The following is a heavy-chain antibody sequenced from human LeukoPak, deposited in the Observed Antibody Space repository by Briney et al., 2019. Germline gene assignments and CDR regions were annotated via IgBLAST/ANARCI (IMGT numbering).Heavy chain of an antibody. CDR3: ARDVLSGRVDY. J-gene: IGHJ4*02. D-gene: IGHD3-10*01. CDR2: IYYSGSS. CDR1: GGSISGYH. Sequence: SETLSLTCNVSGGSISGYHWSWIRQPPGKGLEWLGYIYYSGSSNYNPSLKSRVTISVDTSKNQFSLKLSSVTAADTAVYYCARDVLSGRVDYWGQGTLVTVSS. V-gene: IGHV4-59*01.